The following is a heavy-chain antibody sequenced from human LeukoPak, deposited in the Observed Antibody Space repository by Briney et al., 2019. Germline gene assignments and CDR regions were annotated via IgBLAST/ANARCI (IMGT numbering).Heavy chain of an antibody. J-gene: IGHJ4*02. CDR1: GGSFSGYY. CDR3: ARHRRDGYNYFDY. Sequence: SETLSLTCAVYGGSFSGYYWSWIRQPPGKGLEWIGYIYYSGSTNYNPSLKSRVTISVDTSKNQFSLKLSSVTAADTAVYYCARHRRDGYNYFDYWGQGTLVTVSS. D-gene: IGHD5-24*01. CDR2: IYYSGST. V-gene: IGHV4-59*01.